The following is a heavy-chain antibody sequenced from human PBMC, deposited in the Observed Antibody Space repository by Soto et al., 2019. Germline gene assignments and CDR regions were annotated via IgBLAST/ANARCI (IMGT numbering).Heavy chain of an antibody. CDR2: FDPEDGET. CDR1: GHTLTELS. Sequence: QVQLVQSGAEVRKPGASVKVSCKVSGHTLTELSMHWVRQAPGKGLEWMGGFDPEDGETISAQKFQGRATVTEDTSTDSTHLELSSLRSEGTAVYYCAAGGTRWLHSAFDYWCQGTLVTISS. CDR3: AAGGTRWLHSAFDY. J-gene: IGHJ4*02. V-gene: IGHV1-24*01. D-gene: IGHD1-1*01.